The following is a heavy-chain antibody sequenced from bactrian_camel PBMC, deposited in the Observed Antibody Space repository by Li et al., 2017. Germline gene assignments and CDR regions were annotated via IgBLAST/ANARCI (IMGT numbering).Heavy chain of an antibody. V-gene: IGHV3S28*01. CDR2: ITKSGGST. CDR3: SSYYNGYNQVT. CDR1: GFAFSNGY. D-gene: IGHD4*01. Sequence: QLVESGGGLVQPGGSLRLSCAASGFAFSNGYMNWVRQAPGKGLEWVSGITKSGGSTYYADSTKGRFTISRDNAKNTLYLQLNSLKTEDTAMYYCSSYYNGYNQVTWGQGTQVTVS. J-gene: IGHJ6*01.